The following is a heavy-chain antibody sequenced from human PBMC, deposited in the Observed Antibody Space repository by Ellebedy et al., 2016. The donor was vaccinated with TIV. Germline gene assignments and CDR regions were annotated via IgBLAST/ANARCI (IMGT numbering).Heavy chain of an antibody. CDR1: GGSISSYY. Sequence: SETLSLTXTVSGGSISSYYWSWIRQPAGKGLEWIGRIYTSGSTNYNPSLKSRVTMSVDTSKNQFSLKLSSVTAADTAVYYCASTPNDWRFDAFDIWGQGTMVTVSS. J-gene: IGHJ3*02. D-gene: IGHD1-1*01. V-gene: IGHV4-4*07. CDR2: IYTSGST. CDR3: ASTPNDWRFDAFDI.